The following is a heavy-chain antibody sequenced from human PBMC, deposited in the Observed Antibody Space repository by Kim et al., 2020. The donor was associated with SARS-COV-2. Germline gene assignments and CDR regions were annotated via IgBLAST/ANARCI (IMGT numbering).Heavy chain of an antibody. J-gene: IGHJ3*02. V-gene: IGHV3-30*04. CDR3: ARGGDITMIVVVTPDAFDI. CDR2: ISYDGSNK. D-gene: IGHD3-22*01. Sequence: GGSLRLSCAASGFTFSSYAMHWVRQAPGKGLEWVAVISYDGSNKYYADSVKGRFTISRDNSQNTLYLQMNSLRAEDTAVYYCARGGDITMIVVVTPDAFDIWGQGTMVTVSS. CDR1: GFTFSSYA.